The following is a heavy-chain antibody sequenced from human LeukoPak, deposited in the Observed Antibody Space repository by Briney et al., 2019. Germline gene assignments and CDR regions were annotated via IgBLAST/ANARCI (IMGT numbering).Heavy chain of an antibody. CDR2: IIPIFGTA. CDR3: ARALHSSGDYYYYYMDV. J-gene: IGHJ6*03. Sequence: ASVKVSCKASGGTFSSYAISWVRQAPGQGLEWMGGIIPIFGTANYAQKFQGRVTITTDESTSTAYMELSSLRSEDTAVYYCARALHSSGDYYYYYMDVWGEGTTVTVSS. D-gene: IGHD6-19*01. CDR1: GGTFSSYA. V-gene: IGHV1-69*05.